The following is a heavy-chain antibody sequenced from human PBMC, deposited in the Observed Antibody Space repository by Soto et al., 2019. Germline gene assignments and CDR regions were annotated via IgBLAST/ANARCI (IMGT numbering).Heavy chain of an antibody. CDR2: IIPVFGRT. CDR3: AREWTAPEGQEPVRYYYYGLDV. CDR1: GGSFRSKA. V-gene: IGHV1-69*01. J-gene: IGHJ6*02. D-gene: IGHD2-21*02. Sequence: QVQLVQSGAAVKKPGSAVKVSCKASGGSFRSKAFSWVRQAPGQGLEWMGGIIPVFGRTNYLQKFQGRVTVTADESTSTVDMELSNLRSEDTAIYYCAREWTAPEGQEPVRYYYYGLDVWGQGTTVTVS.